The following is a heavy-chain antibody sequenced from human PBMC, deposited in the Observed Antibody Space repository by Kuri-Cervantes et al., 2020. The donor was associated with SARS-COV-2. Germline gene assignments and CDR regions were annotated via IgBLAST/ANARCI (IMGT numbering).Heavy chain of an antibody. CDR3: ARESGVLMVYAMYNWFDP. CDR2: ISYDGSNK. CDR1: GFTFSSYA. V-gene: IGHV3-30-3*01. Sequence: GESLKISCAASGFTFSSYAMHWVRQAPGKGLEWVAVISYDGSNKYYADSVKGRFTISRDNAKNTLYLQMNSLRAEDTAVYYCARESGVLMVYAMYNWFDPWGQGTLVTVSS. J-gene: IGHJ5*02. D-gene: IGHD2-8*01.